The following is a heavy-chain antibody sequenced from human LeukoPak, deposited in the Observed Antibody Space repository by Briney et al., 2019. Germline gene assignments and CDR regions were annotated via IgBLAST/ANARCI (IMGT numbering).Heavy chain of an antibody. V-gene: IGHV4-34*01. CDR2: INHSGST. CDR1: GGSFSGYY. Sequence: SETLSLTCAVYGGSFSGYYWSWIRQPPGKGLEWIGEINHSGSTNYNPSLKSRVTISVDTSKNQFSLKLSSVTAADTAVYYCAKDTAMVGDEAFDIWGQGTMVTVSS. CDR3: AKDTAMVGDEAFDI. J-gene: IGHJ3*02. D-gene: IGHD5-18*01.